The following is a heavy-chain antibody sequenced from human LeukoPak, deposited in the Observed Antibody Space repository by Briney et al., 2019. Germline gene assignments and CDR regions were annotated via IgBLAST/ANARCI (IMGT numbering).Heavy chain of an antibody. V-gene: IGHV4-34*01. Sequence: TSETLSLTCAVYGGSFSGYYWSWIRQPPGKGLEWIGEINHSGSTNYNPSLKSRVTISVDTSKNQFSLKLSSVTAADTAVYYCARGLGTPLNYYYYGMDVWGQGTTVTVSS. CDR3: ARGLGTPLNYYYYGMDV. CDR1: GGSFSGYY. CDR2: INHSGST. D-gene: IGHD1-14*01. J-gene: IGHJ6*02.